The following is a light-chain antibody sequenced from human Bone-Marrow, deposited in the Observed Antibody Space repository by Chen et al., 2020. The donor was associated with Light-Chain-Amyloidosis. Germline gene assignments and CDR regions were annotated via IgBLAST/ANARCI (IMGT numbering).Light chain of an antibody. J-gene: IGLJ3*02. CDR1: NIESPS. CDR2: DYS. V-gene: IGLV3-21*02. Sequence: SCVLTQPSSVTGTPEQTATFACGETNIESPSLHRYQQTPGQAPLLVVYDYSDRPSGIPERLSGSNSGNTATLTISRVEAGDEADYYCQVWDRSSDRPVFGGGTKLTVL. CDR3: QVWDRSSDRPV.